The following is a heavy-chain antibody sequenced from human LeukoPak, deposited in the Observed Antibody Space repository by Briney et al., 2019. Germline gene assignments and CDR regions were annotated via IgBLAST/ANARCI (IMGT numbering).Heavy chain of an antibody. Sequence: ASETLSLTCTVSGDSMSTYYWSWTRQPPGKGLEWIGFISYSGTTNYNPSLKSRVTISVDTSKNQFSLKVNSVTAADTAVYYCARGGASSRPFHYWGQGTLVTVSS. V-gene: IGHV4-59*01. CDR2: ISYSGTT. J-gene: IGHJ4*02. CDR1: GDSMSTYY. D-gene: IGHD2-2*01. CDR3: ARGGASSRPFHY.